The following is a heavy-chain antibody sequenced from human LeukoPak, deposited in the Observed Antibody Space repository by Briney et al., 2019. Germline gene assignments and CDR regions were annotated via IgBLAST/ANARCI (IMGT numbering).Heavy chain of an antibody. V-gene: IGHV4-39*01. CDR1: GGSISSSSYY. CDR3: ARHYCSSTSCYRLSTFDP. D-gene: IGHD2-2*02. Sequence: KSSETLSLTCTVSGGSISSSSYYWGWIRQPPGKGLEWIGSIYYSGSTYYNPSLKSRVTISVDTSKNQFSLKLSSVTAADTAVYYCARHYCSSTSCYRLSTFDPWGQGTLVTVSS. CDR2: IYYSGST. J-gene: IGHJ5*02.